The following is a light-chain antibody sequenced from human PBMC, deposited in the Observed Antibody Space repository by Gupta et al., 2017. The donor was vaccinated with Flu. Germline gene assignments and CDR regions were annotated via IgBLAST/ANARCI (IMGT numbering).Light chain of an antibody. CDR1: QTISRY. Sequence: DIQMTQSPSSLSVSVGDRVTITCRASQTISRYLNWYQQKPGKAPKLLIYTASSLQSGVPSRFSGSGSGTDFTLTISSLQREDFASYYCQQSFSTPHTFGQGTNLEIK. CDR2: TAS. CDR3: QQSFSTPHT. J-gene: IGKJ2*01. V-gene: IGKV1-39*01.